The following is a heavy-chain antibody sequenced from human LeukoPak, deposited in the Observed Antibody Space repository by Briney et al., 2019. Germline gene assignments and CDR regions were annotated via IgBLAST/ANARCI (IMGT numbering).Heavy chain of an antibody. Sequence: SVKVSCKASGGTFSSYTISWVRQAPGQGLEWTGRIIPILNITDYAQNFQGRVTLTADKSTSTAYMELSTLRSEDTAVYYCAKDGVVVVATSVYYYYYGMDVWGQGTTVTVSS. J-gene: IGHJ6*02. V-gene: IGHV1-69*02. CDR1: GGTFSSYT. CDR2: IIPILNIT. CDR3: AKDGVVVVATSVYYYYYGMDV. D-gene: IGHD2-2*01.